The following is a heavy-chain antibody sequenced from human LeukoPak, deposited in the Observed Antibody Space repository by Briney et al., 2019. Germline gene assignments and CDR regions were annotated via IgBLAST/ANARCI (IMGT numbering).Heavy chain of an antibody. V-gene: IGHV1-2*02. CDR2: INPNSGGT. Sequence: SVKVSCKASGYTFTSYHMHWVRQAPGQGLEWMGWINPNSGGTNYAQKFQGRVTMTRDTSISTAYMELSRLRSDDTAVYYCARGRQLVRGLDYWGQGTLVTVSS. CDR3: ARGRQLVRGLDY. CDR1: GYTFTSYH. J-gene: IGHJ4*02. D-gene: IGHD6-13*01.